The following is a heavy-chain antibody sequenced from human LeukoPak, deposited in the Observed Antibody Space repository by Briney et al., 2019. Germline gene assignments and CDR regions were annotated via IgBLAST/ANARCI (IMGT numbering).Heavy chain of an antibody. Sequence: GGSLRLSCAASGFTVSSNYMSWVRQAPGKGLEWVSVIYSGGSTYYADSVKGRFTISRDNSKNTLYLQMNSLRAEDTAVYYCARDKRSSGQYYYYYGMDVWGQGTTVTVSS. CDR1: GFTVSSNY. CDR3: ARDKRSSGQYYYYYGMDV. D-gene: IGHD6-19*01. CDR2: IYSGGST. J-gene: IGHJ6*02. V-gene: IGHV3-53*01.